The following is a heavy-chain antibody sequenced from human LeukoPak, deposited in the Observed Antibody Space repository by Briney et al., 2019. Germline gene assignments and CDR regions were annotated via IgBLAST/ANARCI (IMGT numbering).Heavy chain of an antibody. Sequence: GGSLSLSCAVSGFNFISYGMQWVRQAPGRGLAWVSRINTDGISTIYADSVKGRFTIYRDNAKNTLYLQMNSLRAEDTAVYYCARELPREVTLDYWGQGTLVTVSS. V-gene: IGHV3-74*01. CDR2: INTDGIST. D-gene: IGHD2-21*02. CDR1: GFNFISYG. CDR3: ARELPREVTLDY. J-gene: IGHJ4*01.